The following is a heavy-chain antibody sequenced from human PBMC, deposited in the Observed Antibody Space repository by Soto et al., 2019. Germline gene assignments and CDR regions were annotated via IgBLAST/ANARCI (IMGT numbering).Heavy chain of an antibody. J-gene: IGHJ6*02. Sequence: SETLSLTCTVSGGSISSYCWSWIRQPPGKGMEWIGYIYYNGSTNYNPSLKSRVTISVDTSKNQFSLKLSSVTAAGTAVYYCARDRPARASGYPLSPPYYYYVMDVWGQGTTVTVSS. V-gene: IGHV4-59*01. CDR1: GGSISSYC. CDR3: ARDRPARASGYPLSPPYYYYVMDV. CDR2: IYYNGST. D-gene: IGHD5-12*01.